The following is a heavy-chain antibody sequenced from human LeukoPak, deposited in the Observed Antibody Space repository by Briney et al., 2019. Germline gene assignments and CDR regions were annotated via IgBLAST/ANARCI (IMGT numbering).Heavy chain of an antibody. CDR2: IKQDGSDK. CDR1: GFTFSNYW. J-gene: IGHJ3*02. V-gene: IGHV3-7*03. Sequence: GGSLRLSCATSGFTFSNYWMSWVRRAPGKGLEWVANIKQDGSDKYYVDSVKGRFTISRDNAKNSLYLQMNSLRAEDTAVYYCARGDAFDIWGQGTLVTVSS. CDR3: ARGDAFDI.